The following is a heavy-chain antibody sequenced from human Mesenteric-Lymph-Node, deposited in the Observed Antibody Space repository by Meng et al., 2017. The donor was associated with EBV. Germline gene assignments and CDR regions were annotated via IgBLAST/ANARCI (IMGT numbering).Heavy chain of an antibody. CDR3: ARDLVGYYFDN. V-gene: IGHV3-11*01. D-gene: IGHD2-21*01. CDR1: GFTFSDYD. CDR2: ISRSTTSGTTI. Sequence: QVQLVESGGGLVKPGGSLRLYCAXSGFTFSDYDMSWIRQAPGKGLEWVSYISRSTTSGTTIYYADSVKGRFTISRDNAKNSLYLQMNSLRVEDTAVYYCARDLVGYYFDNWGQGTLVTVSS. J-gene: IGHJ4*02.